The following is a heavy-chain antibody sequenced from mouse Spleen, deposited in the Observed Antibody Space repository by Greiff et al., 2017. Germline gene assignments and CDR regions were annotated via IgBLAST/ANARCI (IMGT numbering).Heavy chain of an antibody. D-gene: IGHD1-1*01. V-gene: IGHV1-80*01. CDR2: IYPGDGDT. J-gene: IGHJ3*01. CDR1: GYAFSSYW. CDR3: ARADYYGSSSWFAY. Sequence: VKVVESGAELVKPGASVKISCKASGYAFSSYWMNWVKQRPGKGLEWIGQIYPGDGDTNYNGKFKGKATLTADKSSSTAYMQLSSLTSEDSAVYFCARADYYGSSSWFAYWGQGTLVTVSA.